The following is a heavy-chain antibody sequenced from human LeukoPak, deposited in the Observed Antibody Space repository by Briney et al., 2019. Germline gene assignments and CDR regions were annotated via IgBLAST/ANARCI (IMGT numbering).Heavy chain of an antibody. Sequence: VASVKVSCKASGYTFSSYPMIWVRQAPGQGLEWMGWIDTNTGNPSNAQGFTGRFVFSLDTSVSTTFLYINNLKADDTAVYYCARGGGARLRCPFDYWGQGTLVTVSS. D-gene: IGHD3-16*01. CDR3: ARGGGARLRCPFDY. CDR2: IDTNTGNP. CDR1: GYTFSSYP. J-gene: IGHJ4*02. V-gene: IGHV7-4-1*02.